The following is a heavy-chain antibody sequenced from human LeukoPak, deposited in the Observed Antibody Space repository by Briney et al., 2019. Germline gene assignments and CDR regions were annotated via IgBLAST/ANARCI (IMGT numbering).Heavy chain of an antibody. V-gene: IGHV4-39*01. CDR3: ARGVPKTSYYYYYMDV. D-gene: IGHD4-11*01. J-gene: IGHJ6*03. CDR2: IYYSGSI. Sequence: SETLSLTCTVSGDSISSSRYYWGWIRQPPGKGLEWIGSIYYSGSIWYHPSLKSRVTISVDTSKNQFSLKLTSVTAADTAVYYCARGVPKTSYYYYYMDVWGKGTTVTISS. CDR1: GDSISSSRYY.